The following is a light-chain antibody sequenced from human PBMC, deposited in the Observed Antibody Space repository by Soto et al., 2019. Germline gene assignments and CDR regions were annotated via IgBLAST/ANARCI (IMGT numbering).Light chain of an antibody. CDR1: QAIGSY. J-gene: IGKJ1*01. CDR3: LQDYNYPPT. CDR2: AAS. V-gene: IGKV1-6*01. Sequence: AIQLTQSPPSLSASVGDRVTVTCRASQAIGSYLTWYQQKPGKAPKLLIYAASTLHRGVQSRFSGSGSGTDFTLTISSLQPEDSATYYCLQDYNYPPTFGQGTKVDIK.